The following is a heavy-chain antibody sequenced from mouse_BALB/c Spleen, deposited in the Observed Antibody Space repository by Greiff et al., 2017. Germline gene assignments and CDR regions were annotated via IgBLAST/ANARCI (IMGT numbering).Heavy chain of an antibody. J-gene: IGHJ3*01. V-gene: IGHV2-6-7*01. CDR2: ILGDGST. CDR3: ARETGLAD. Sequence: ESGPGLVAPLPSLSITCPVSGFSFTGLGVNWVRQPPGKGLEWLGMILGDGSTDYNSALKSRLSISKDNSKSQVLIKMNSLQTDDTARYYRARETGLADWGQGTLVTVSA. CDR1: GFSFTGLG.